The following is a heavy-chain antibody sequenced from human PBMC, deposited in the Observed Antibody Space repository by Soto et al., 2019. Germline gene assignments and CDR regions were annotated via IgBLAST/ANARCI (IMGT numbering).Heavy chain of an antibody. D-gene: IGHD6-19*01. CDR3: AHGSGWPFDY. CDR1: GFSLSTGEVVG. CDR2: IYWDDDN. V-gene: IGHV2-5*02. Sequence: QITLKESGPTLVKPTQTLTLTCTFSGFSLSTGEVVGVGWFRQPQGKALEWLALIYWDDDNHYSPSLKSRLTITQDTSRNQVVLTMTNLDPVDTALFHCAHGSGWPFDYWGQGTLVTVSS. J-gene: IGHJ4*02.